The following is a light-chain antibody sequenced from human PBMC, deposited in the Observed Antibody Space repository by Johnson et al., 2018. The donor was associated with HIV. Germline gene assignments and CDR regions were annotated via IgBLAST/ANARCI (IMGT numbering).Light chain of an antibody. CDR2: ENN. CDR3: GACDTSLGAQYV. Sequence: QSVLTQPPSVSAAPGQKVTISCSGSSSNIGNNYVSWYQQLPGTAPKLLIYENNKRPSGIPDRFSDSQYGTSATRAITGLQTGDEADYYWGACDTSLGAQYVFGSGTKVTVL. V-gene: IGLV1-51*02. CDR1: SSNIGNNY. J-gene: IGLJ1*01.